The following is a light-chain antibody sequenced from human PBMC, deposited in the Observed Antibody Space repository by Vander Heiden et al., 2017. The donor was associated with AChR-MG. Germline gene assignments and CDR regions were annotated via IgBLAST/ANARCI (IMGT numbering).Light chain of an antibody. J-gene: IGKJ5*01. CDR1: QSVSSSY. CDR3: QQYGSSPGIT. V-gene: IGKV3-20*01. CDR2: GAS. Sequence: EIVLTQSPATLSLSPGERATLSCRARQSVSSSYLAWYQQKPGQAPRLLIYGASSRATGIPDRFSGSGSGTDFTLTISRLEPEDFAVYYCQQYGSSPGITFGQGTRLEIK.